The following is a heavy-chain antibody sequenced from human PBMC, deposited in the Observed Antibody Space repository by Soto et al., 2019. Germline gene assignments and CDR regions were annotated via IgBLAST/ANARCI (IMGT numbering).Heavy chain of an antibody. CDR3: DRSETLVGAGRGAFDV. J-gene: IGHJ3*01. Sequence: PGEFLKISCQGPGYTFPYYWNAWVRPMPGKGLEEMGFIFPTDSDTRNSPSCQAQVTISANKTINTAYLQWSSLKASDTAMDYCDRSETLVGAGRGAFDVWGQGTMVTVSS. V-gene: IGHV5-51*01. D-gene: IGHD1-26*01. CDR1: GYTFPYYW. CDR2: IFPTDSDT.